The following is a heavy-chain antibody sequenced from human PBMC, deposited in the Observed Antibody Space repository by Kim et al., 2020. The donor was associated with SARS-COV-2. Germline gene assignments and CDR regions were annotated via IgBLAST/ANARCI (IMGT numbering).Heavy chain of an antibody. CDR2: IYSSGST. CDR3: ARDVVGSGWFDY. J-gene: IGHJ4*02. Sequence: SETLSLTCNVSGCSISSYYWSWIRQPAGKGLEWIGRIYSSGSTNYNPSLKSRVTMSVDTSKNQFSLRLSSVTAADTAMYYCARDVVGSGWFDYWGQGTLVTVSS. D-gene: IGHD6-19*01. V-gene: IGHV4-4*07. CDR1: GCSISSYY.